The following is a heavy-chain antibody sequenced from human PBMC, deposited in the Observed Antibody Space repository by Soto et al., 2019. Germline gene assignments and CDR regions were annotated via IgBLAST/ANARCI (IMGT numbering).Heavy chain of an antibody. Sequence: GGSLRLSCAASGFTFSSYGMSWIRQAQGKGLEWVSAVSGSGGSTYYADSVKGRFTISRDNSKNTLYLQMKSLRVEDTAVYYCAKAWTSYYYGSGNFYYYYGMDVWGQGTTVTVSS. CDR3: AKAWTSYYYGSGNFYYYYGMDV. J-gene: IGHJ6*02. CDR1: GFTFSSYG. CDR2: VSGSGGST. V-gene: IGHV3-23*01. D-gene: IGHD3-10*01.